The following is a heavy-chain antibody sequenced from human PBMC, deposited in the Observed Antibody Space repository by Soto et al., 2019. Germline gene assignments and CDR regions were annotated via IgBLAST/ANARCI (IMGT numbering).Heavy chain of an antibody. D-gene: IGHD6-13*01. J-gene: IGHJ6*02. CDR3: ARLGPYIAAAVAYSYYGMDV. CDR1: GYSFASYW. Sequence: PGESLKISCKGSGYSFASYWIGWVRQMPGKGLEWVGIIYPDDSDTRYSPSFQGQVTISADKSISTAYLQWSSLKASDTAMYYCARLGPYIAAAVAYSYYGMDVWGQGTTVNVSS. CDR2: IYPDDSDT. V-gene: IGHV5-51*01.